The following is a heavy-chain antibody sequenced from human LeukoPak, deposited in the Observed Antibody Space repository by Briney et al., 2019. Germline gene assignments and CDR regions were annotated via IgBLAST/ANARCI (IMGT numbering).Heavy chain of an antibody. CDR1: GGSISSYY. CDR2: IYYSGST. D-gene: IGHD2-2*01. J-gene: IGHJ6*02. V-gene: IGHV4-59*08. CDR3: ARTQEVQLGHYYYYYGMDV. Sequence: SETLSLTCTVSGGSISSYYWSWIRQPPGKGLEWIGYIYYSGSTNYNPSLKSRVTISVDTSKNQFSLKLSSVTAADTAVYYCARTQEVQLGHYYYYYGMDVWGQGTTVTVSS.